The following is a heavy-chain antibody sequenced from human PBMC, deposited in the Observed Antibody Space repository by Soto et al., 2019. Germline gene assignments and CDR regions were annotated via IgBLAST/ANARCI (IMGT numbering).Heavy chain of an antibody. CDR1: GYTFSSYR. CDR3: ARADYGDDDY. J-gene: IGHJ4*02. D-gene: IGHD4-17*01. Sequence: QVLLVQSGAEVKKPGASVKVSCKASGYTFSSYRISWVRQAPGQGPEWMGWIHAYNGDTKYAQKFQDRLIMTTDTSTSTAYMELRSLTSDDTAVYYCARADYGDDDYCVQGTLVTVSS. CDR2: IHAYNGDT. V-gene: IGHV1-18*01.